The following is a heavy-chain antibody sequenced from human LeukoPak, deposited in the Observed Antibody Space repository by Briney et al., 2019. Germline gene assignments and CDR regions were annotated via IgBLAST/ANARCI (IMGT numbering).Heavy chain of an antibody. D-gene: IGHD3-16*02. Sequence: PGGSLRLSCAASGFTFSSYGMHWVRQAPGKGLEWVAVISYDGSNKYYADSVKGRFTISRDNSKNTLYLQMISLRAEDTAVYYCAKNGDPPYDYAWGSYHTWGQGTLVTVSS. J-gene: IGHJ5*02. V-gene: IGHV3-30*18. CDR1: GFTFSSYG. CDR2: ISYDGSNK. CDR3: AKNGDPPYDYAWGSYHT.